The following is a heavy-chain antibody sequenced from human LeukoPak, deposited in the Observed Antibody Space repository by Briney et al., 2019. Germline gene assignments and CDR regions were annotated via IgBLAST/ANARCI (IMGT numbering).Heavy chain of an antibody. CDR2: ISWSGGTV. J-gene: IGHJ6*02. CDR1: GFTFDDYA. D-gene: IGHD3-10*01. V-gene: IGHV3-9*01. Sequence: GGSLRLSCAASGFTFDDYAMHWVRQAPGKGLEWVSGISWSGGTVNYADSVKGRFTISRDNAKNSLYLQMNSLRAEDTAVYYCAREGDGSGTHLDVWGQGTTVTVSS. CDR3: AREGDGSGTHLDV.